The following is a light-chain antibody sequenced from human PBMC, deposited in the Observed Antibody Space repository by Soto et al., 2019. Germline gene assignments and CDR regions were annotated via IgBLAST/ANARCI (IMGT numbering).Light chain of an antibody. J-gene: IGKJ5*01. CDR3: QQYYSYPRT. V-gene: IGKV1-8*01. CDR1: QGISSY. CDR2: AAS. Sequence: AIRMTQSPSSLSASTGARVTITFRASQGISSYLAWYQQKPGKAPKLLIYAASTLQSGVPSRFSGSGSGTDFTLTISCLQSADFATYYCQQYYSYPRTFGQGTRLEIK.